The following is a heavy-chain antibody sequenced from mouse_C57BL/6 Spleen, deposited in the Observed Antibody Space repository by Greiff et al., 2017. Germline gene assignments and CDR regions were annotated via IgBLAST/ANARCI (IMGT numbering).Heavy chain of an antibody. CDR1: GYTFTSYW. V-gene: IGHV1-55*01. CDR2: IYPGSGST. J-gene: IGHJ4*01. D-gene: IGHD1-1*01. CDR3: ARGHYGGSYDYAMDY. Sequence: QVQLQQPGAELVKPGASVKMSCKASGYTFTSYWITWVKQRPGQGLEWIGDIYPGSGSTNYNEKFKSKATLTVDTSSSTAYMQLSSLTSEDSAVYFCARGHYGGSYDYAMDYWGQGASVTVSS.